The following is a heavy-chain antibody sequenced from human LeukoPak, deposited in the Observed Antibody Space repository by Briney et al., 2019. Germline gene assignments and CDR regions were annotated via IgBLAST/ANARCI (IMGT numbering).Heavy chain of an antibody. D-gene: IGHD5-24*01. Sequence: PGGSLRLSCAASGFTFSSYAMSWVRQAPGKGLEWVSAISGSGGSTYYADSVKGRFTISRDNSKNTLYLQMNSLGAEDAAVYYCAKGRDGYNYVGYYYYYMDVWGKGTTVTVSS. J-gene: IGHJ6*03. V-gene: IGHV3-23*01. CDR3: AKGRDGYNYVGYYYYYMDV. CDR2: ISGSGGST. CDR1: GFTFSSYA.